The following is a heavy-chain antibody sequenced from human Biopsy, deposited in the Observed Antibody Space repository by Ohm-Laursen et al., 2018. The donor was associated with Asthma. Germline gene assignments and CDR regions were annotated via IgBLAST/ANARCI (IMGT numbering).Heavy chain of an antibody. CDR3: AGCQVGYSSGWSLLLKKIYYSGMDV. D-gene: IGHD6-19*01. CDR2: IMTVFGTT. J-gene: IGHJ6*02. V-gene: IGHV1-69*01. Sequence: SSVKVSCKSPGGTFSNFAISWVRQAPGQGLEWLGGIMTVFGTTNYAQKFQGRVTITADESTSTAYMEVTSLRSEDTAIYYCAGCQVGYSSGWSLLLKKIYYSGMDVWGQGTAVTVSS. CDR1: GGTFSNFA.